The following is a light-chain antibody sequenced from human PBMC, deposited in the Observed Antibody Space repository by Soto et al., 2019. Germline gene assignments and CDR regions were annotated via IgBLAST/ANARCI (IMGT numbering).Light chain of an antibody. CDR2: GAS. V-gene: IGKV3-15*01. J-gene: IGKJ5*01. CDR1: QSVSSN. CDR3: KQYNNWPLT. Sequence: EIVMTQSPATLSVSPGERATLSCRASQSVSSNLAWYQQKPGQAPRLLIYGASSRATGIPVRFSGSGSGTEFTLTISSLQSEDFAVSYCKQYNNWPLTFGQGTRLEIK.